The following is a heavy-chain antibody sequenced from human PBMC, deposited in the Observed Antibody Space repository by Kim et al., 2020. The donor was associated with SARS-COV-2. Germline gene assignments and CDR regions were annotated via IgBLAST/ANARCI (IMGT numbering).Heavy chain of an antibody. CDR3: ARRDENGVS. Sequence: SATNYADSVKGRFTISRDNAKNTLYLQMNSLRAEDTAMYYCARRDENGVSWGQGTLVTVSS. V-gene: IGHV3-74*01. J-gene: IGHJ4*02. D-gene: IGHD2-8*01. CDR2: SAT.